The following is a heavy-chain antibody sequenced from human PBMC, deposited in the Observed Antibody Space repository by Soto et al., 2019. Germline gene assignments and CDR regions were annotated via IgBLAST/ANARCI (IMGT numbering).Heavy chain of an antibody. CDR3: AREQRITMVRGAPLIYYGMDV. J-gene: IGHJ6*02. Sequence: VGSLRLSCVASGFTFSSYGMHWVRQAPGKGLEWVAVIWYDGSNKYYADSVKGRFTISRDNSKNTLYLQMNSLRAEDTAVYYCAREQRITMVRGAPLIYYGMDVWGQGTTVTVSS. V-gene: IGHV3-33*01. D-gene: IGHD3-10*01. CDR2: IWYDGSNK. CDR1: GFTFSSYG.